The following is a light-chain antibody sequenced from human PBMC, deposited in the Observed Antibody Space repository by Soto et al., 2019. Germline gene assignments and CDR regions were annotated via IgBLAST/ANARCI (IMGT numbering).Light chain of an antibody. CDR2: LNSDGSH. J-gene: IGLJ2*01. V-gene: IGLV4-69*01. Sequence: QPVLTQSPSASASLGASVKLTCTLSSGHSNYAIAWHQQQSEKGPRYLMKLNSDGSHSKGDGIPDRFSGSSSGAERYLTISSLPSEDEADDYCQTWGSGIVVFGGGTKLTVL. CDR3: QTWGSGIVV. CDR1: SGHSNYA.